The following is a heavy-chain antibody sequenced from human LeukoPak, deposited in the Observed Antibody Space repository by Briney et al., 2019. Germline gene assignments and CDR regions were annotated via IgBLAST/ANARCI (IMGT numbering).Heavy chain of an antibody. V-gene: IGHV3-33*01. CDR1: GFTFSSHG. D-gene: IGHD1-1*01. CDR2: IWYDGSNK. CDR3: ARWGDGERFDY. Sequence: PGGSLRLSCAVSGFTFSSHGMHWVRQAPGKGLEWVAVIWYDGSNKYYADSVKGRFTISRDNSRNTVYLQMNSLRAEDTAVYYCARWGDGERFDYWGQGTLVTVSS. J-gene: IGHJ4*02.